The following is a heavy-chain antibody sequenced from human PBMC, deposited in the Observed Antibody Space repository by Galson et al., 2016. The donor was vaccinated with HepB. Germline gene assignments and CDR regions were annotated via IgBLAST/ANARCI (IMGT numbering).Heavy chain of an antibody. V-gene: IGHV1-18*01. CDR2: ISGYNGDT. J-gene: IGHJ4*02. CDR3: ARVGVLRSFDVLHVGDC. D-gene: IGHD3-9*01. Sequence: SVKVSCKASGFTFSHFGVAWVRQAPGQGLEWMGWISGYNGDTNHIRKFQGRVTMTTDTSTSTAYMELRRLRSDDTGMYYCARVGVLRSFDVLHVGDCWGQGTLVTVSS. CDR1: GFTFSHFG.